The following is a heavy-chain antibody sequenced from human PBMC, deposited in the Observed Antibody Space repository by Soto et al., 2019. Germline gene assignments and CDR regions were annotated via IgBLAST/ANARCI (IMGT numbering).Heavy chain of an antibody. CDR1: GYTFTSYW. CDR2: IYPGDSDT. J-gene: IGHJ6*02. CDR3: ARLDSYNNFLYGMDV. V-gene: IGHV5-51*01. D-gene: IGHD4-4*01. Sequence: GESLKISCKGSGYTFTSYWIGWVRQMPGKGLEWMGLIYPGDSDTRYSPSFQGQITISADKSISTAYLQWSSLKASDTAMYYCARLDSYNNFLYGMDVWGQGTTVTVSS.